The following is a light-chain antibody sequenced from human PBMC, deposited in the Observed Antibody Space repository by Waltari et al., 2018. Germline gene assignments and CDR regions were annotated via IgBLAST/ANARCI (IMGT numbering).Light chain of an antibody. CDR3: QQRSNWPLMYT. J-gene: IGKJ2*01. CDR2: DAS. CDR1: QSFSSY. V-gene: IGKV3-11*01. Sequence: EIVLTQSPGTLSLSPGERATLSCRASQSFSSYLAWYQQKPGQAPRLLIYDASTRATGIPARFSGSGSGTDFSLTISSLEPEDFAVYYCQQRSNWPLMYTFGQGTKLEIK.